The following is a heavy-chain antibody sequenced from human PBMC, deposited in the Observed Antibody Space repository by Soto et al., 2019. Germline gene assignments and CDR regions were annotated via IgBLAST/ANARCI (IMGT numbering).Heavy chain of an antibody. Sequence: GGSLRLSCAASGFTFSRYSMNWVRQAPGKGLEWVSSISSSSSYIYYADSVKGRFTISRDNAKNSLYLQMNSLRAEDTAVYYCARVAESGYPNWFDPWGQGTLVTVSS. J-gene: IGHJ5*02. D-gene: IGHD3-3*01. CDR2: ISSSSSYI. V-gene: IGHV3-21*01. CDR3: ARVAESGYPNWFDP. CDR1: GFTFSRYS.